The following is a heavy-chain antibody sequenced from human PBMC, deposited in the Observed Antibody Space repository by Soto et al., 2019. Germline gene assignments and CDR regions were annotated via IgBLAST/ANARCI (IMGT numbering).Heavy chain of an antibody. Sequence: SETLSLTCTVSGGSISSYYWSWIRQPPGKGLECIGYIYYSGSTNYNPSLKSRVTFSVDTSMNQFSLKLSSVTAADTAVYYCARHGLAVAGKYIDYWGQGTLVTVSS. D-gene: IGHD6-19*01. J-gene: IGHJ4*02. CDR3: ARHGLAVAGKYIDY. CDR1: GGSISSYY. V-gene: IGHV4-59*08. CDR2: IYYSGST.